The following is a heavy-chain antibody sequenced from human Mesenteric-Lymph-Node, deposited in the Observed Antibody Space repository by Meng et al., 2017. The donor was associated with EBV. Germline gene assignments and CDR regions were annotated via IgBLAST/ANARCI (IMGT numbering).Heavy chain of an antibody. CDR3: ARTPYDYVWGMSEFDS. D-gene: IGHD3-16*01. Sequence: QVHLQEPGPGSVKPSATLSPTCAVSGSAISRSNWWGWIRQPPGKGLEWLGYIYYSGTTYYSPSLKSRVTMSVDTSNNQFSLKLTSVTAVDTAVYYCARTPYDYVWGMSEFDSWGQGTLVTVSS. CDR1: GSAISRSNW. CDR2: IYYSGTT. J-gene: IGHJ4*02. V-gene: IGHV4-28*01.